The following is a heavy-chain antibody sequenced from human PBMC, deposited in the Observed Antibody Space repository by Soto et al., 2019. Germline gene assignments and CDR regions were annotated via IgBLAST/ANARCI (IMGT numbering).Heavy chain of an antibody. D-gene: IGHD3-9*01. V-gene: IGHV3-74*01. J-gene: IGHJ3*01. Sequence: EVQLVESGGGLVQPGGSLRLSCADSGFSFSSYWMHWVRQGPGKGLVWVSRINTDGSSTNYAGSVKGSFTISRDNAKNTLYLQMNSLRAEDTAVYYCARSPGGYYIDWGQGTMVTVSS. CDR2: INTDGSST. CDR3: ARSPGGYYID. CDR1: GFSFSSYW.